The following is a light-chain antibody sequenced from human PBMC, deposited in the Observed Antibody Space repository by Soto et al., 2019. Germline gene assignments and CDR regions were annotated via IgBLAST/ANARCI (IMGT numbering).Light chain of an antibody. CDR3: SSYAGSSSGI. Sequence: QSALTQPRSVSGSPGQSVTVSCTGTSRDVAVYSYVSWCQQHPAKAPQLLIYDVTKRPSGVPDRFSCSKSGNTAALTISVLQAEDEAEYFCSSYAGSSSGIFGSGTKVTVL. CDR2: DVT. CDR1: SRDVAVYSY. J-gene: IGLJ1*01. V-gene: IGLV2-11*01.